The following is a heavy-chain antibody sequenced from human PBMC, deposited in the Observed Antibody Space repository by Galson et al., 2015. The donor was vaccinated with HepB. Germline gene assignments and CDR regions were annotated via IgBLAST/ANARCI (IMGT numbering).Heavy chain of an antibody. V-gene: IGHV5-51*01. Sequence: QSGAEVKKPGESLKISCKGSGYSFTSYWIGWVRQMPGKGLEWMGIIYPGDSDTRYSPSFQGQVTISADKSISTAYLQWSSLKASDTAMYYCARHSLYYYDSSGYSYYYGMDVWGQGTTVTVSS. CDR2: IYPGDSDT. J-gene: IGHJ6*02. CDR1: GYSFTSYW. D-gene: IGHD3-22*01. CDR3: ARHSLYYYDSSGYSYYYGMDV.